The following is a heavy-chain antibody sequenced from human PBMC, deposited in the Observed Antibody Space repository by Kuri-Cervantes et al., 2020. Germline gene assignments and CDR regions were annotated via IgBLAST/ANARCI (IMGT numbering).Heavy chain of an antibody. CDR3: ARDRLAYYYDSSGYYYFDY. V-gene: IGHV3-33*01. CDR2: IWYDGSNK. CDR1: GFTFSSYG. D-gene: IGHD3-22*01. J-gene: IGHJ4*02. Sequence: GESLKISCAASGFTFSSYGMHWVRQAPGKGLEWVAVIWYDGSNKYYADSVKGRFTISRDNAKNSLYLQMNSLRAEDTAVYYCARDRLAYYYDSSGYYYFDYWGQGTLVTVSS.